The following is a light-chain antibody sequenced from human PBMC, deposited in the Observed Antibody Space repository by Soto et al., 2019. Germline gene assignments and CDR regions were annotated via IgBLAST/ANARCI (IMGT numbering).Light chain of an antibody. CDR2: AAS. V-gene: IGKV1-6*01. J-gene: IGKJ1*01. Sequence: AIQVTQSPSSLSASVGDRVTITCRTSQGIRSALGWYQQKPGKVPKLLIYAASTLQSGVSSRFSGSGSGRDFTLTISSLQPEDFATYYCLLDYAYFWAFGQGTKVDIK. CDR1: QGIRSA. CDR3: LLDYAYFWA.